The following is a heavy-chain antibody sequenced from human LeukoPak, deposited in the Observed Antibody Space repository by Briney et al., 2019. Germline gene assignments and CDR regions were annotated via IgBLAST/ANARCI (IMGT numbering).Heavy chain of an antibody. V-gene: IGHV1-18*01. D-gene: IGHD5-24*01. CDR2: ISGYNGNT. CDR1: DYTFTNFG. Sequence: GASVKVSCKASDYTFTNFGISWVRQAPGQGLEWMGWISGYNGNTKYAQEFQGRVTMTTDTSTSTAFMELRSLRSDDTAVYCCARVSKWLEKDWFDPWGQGTQVTVSS. CDR3: ARVSKWLEKDWFDP. J-gene: IGHJ5*02.